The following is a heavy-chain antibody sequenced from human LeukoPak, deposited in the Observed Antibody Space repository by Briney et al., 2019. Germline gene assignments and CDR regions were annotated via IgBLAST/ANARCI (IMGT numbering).Heavy chain of an antibody. CDR2: INHSGST. Sequence: SETLSLTCAVYGGSFSGYYWSWIRQPPGKGLEWIGEINHSGSTNYNPSLKSRVTISVDTSKNQFSLKLSSVTAADTAVYYCARPGYYYDSSGYLYWGKGTLVTVSS. D-gene: IGHD3-22*01. CDR1: GGSFSGYY. V-gene: IGHV4-34*01. J-gene: IGHJ4*02. CDR3: ARPGYYYDSSGYLY.